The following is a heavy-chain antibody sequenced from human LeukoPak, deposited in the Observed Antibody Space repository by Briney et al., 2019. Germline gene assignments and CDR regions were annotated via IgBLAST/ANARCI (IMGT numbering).Heavy chain of an antibody. CDR3: AVDPGRIQLWPYYYYMDV. D-gene: IGHD5-18*01. V-gene: IGHV3-23*01. CDR2: ISGSGGST. Sequence: GGSLRLSCAASGFTFSSYAMSWVRQAPGKGLEWVSAISGSGGSTYYADSVKGRFIISRDNSKNTLYLQMNSLRAEDTAVYYCAVDPGRIQLWPYYYYMDVWGKGTTVTVSS. CDR1: GFTFSSYA. J-gene: IGHJ6*03.